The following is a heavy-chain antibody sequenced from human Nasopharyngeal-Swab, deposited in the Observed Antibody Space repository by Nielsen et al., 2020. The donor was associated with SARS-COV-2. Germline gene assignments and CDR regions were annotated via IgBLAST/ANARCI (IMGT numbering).Heavy chain of an antibody. CDR3: ARLYDSSTKLDY. J-gene: IGHJ4*02. Sequence: WIRQPPGKGLEWIGSIYYSGSTYYNLSLKSRVTISVDTSKNQFSLKLSSVTAADTAVYYCARLYDSSTKLDYWGQGTLVTVSS. CDR2: IYYSGST. D-gene: IGHD3-22*01. V-gene: IGHV4-39*01.